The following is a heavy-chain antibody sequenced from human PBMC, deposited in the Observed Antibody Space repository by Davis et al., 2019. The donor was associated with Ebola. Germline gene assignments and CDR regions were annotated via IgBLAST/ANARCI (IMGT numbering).Heavy chain of an antibody. J-gene: IGHJ3*02. D-gene: IGHD6-13*01. V-gene: IGHV3-7*01. CDR3: ARDEAAVLGAFDI. CDR1: GFISSSYW. Sequence: GGSLRLSCAASGFISSSYWMSWVRQAPGKGLEWVANIKQDGSEKYYVDSVKGRFTISRDNAKNSLYLQMNSLRAEDTAVYYCARDEAAVLGAFDIWGQGTMVTVSS. CDR2: IKQDGSEK.